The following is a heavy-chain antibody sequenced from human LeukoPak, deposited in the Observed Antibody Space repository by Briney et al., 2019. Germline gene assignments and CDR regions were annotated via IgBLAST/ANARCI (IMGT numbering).Heavy chain of an antibody. CDR2: IKTDGSEK. D-gene: IGHD3-22*01. Sequence: GGSLRLSCEGSGFTFSNHWMGWVRQAPGKGLQWVANIKTDGSEKYYVDSVKGRFTISRDNAKNSLYLQMNSLRAEDTAVYYCATYSSLNRREFQYWGQGTLLTVSS. J-gene: IGHJ1*01. V-gene: IGHV3-7*01. CDR3: ATYSSLNRREFQY. CDR1: GFTFSNHW.